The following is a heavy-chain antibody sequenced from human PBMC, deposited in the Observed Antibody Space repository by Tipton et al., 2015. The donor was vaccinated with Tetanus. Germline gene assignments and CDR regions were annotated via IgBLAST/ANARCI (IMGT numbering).Heavy chain of an antibody. V-gene: IGHV1-69*13. Sequence: QLVQSGAEVKKPGASVKVSCKASGYTFTSYGISWVRQAPGQGLEWMGWIIPIIGTANYAQKFQGRVTITADESTSTAYMELSSLRSEDTAVYSGQYSTATGTGDYWGQGTLVPVSS. CDR2: IIPIIGTA. CDR1: GYTFTSYG. J-gene: IGHJ4*02. CDR3: QYSTATGTGDY. D-gene: IGHD1-1*01.